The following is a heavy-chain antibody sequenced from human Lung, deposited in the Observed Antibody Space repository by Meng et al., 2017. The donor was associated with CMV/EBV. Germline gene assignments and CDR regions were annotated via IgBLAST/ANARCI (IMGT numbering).Heavy chain of an antibody. Sequence: SXTXSLXCTVPGGSIISYYWSWIRQPPGKGLEWIGYIYYSGSTNYNPSLKSRVTISVDTYKNQFSLNLSSVTAADTAVYYCARGGYYDFWSGYSYYYYYGMDVWXQGTTVTVSS. CDR3: ARGGYYDFWSGYSYYYYYGMDV. CDR2: IYYSGST. CDR1: GGSIISYY. V-gene: IGHV4-59*01. D-gene: IGHD3-3*01. J-gene: IGHJ6*02.